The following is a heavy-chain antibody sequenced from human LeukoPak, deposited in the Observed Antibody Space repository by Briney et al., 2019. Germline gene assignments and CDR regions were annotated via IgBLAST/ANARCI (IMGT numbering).Heavy chain of an antibody. D-gene: IGHD2-2*01. J-gene: IGHJ6*03. CDR3: ARSYCFGTNCYPRRGIYYYYYMDV. CDR1: GGSISSYY. CDR2: IYDSGTT. V-gene: IGHV4-59*01. Sequence: SETLSLTCTVSGGSISSYYWSWIRQPPGKGLEWIQYIYDSGTTNDNPSLKSRVTMSIDTSKNQFSLKLSSVTAADTAVYYCARSYCFGTNCYPRRGIYYYYYMDVWGKGTTVTVSS.